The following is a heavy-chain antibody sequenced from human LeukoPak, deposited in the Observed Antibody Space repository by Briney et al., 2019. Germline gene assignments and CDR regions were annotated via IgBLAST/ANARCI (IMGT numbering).Heavy chain of an antibody. J-gene: IGHJ5*02. CDR2: IYSSGST. Sequence: SETLSLTCTVSGGSISSGDYYWSWIRQPPGKGLEWIGYIYSSGSTYYSPSLKSRVTISLDTSKNQFSLKLSSVTAADTAVYYCARAFVVPAAISGWFDPWGQGTLVTVSP. CDR3: ARAFVVPAAISGWFDP. V-gene: IGHV4-30-4*01. D-gene: IGHD2-2*02. CDR1: GGSISSGDYY.